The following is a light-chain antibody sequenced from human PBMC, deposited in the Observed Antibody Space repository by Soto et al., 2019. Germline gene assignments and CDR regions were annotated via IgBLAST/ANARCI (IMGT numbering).Light chain of an antibody. V-gene: IGKV3-15*01. CDR2: GVS. CDR3: QQYMYWPPWT. J-gene: IGKJ1*01. CDR1: QSISNN. Sequence: EVVMTQSPPTLSVSPGERATLSCRASQSISNNLAWYQQKPGQAPRLLIYGVSTRATGIPARFSGSGSGTEFTLSISSLQSEDFAVYYCQQYMYWPPWTFGQGTKVEIK.